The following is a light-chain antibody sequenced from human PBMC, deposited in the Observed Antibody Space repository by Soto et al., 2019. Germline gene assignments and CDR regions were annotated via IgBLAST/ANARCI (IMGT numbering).Light chain of an antibody. J-gene: IGKJ3*01. CDR1: QSVNLN. CDR2: GAS. V-gene: IGKV3-15*01. CDR3: HQYNSWPRGT. Sequence: LTQSPRTFSLSRGAESTLSCAASQSVNLNLAWYQHKPGQPPRLLLYGASTRATGIPVRFRGSGSETEFTLTISCLQSEDSAVYYCHQYNSWPRGTFGPGTKVDIK.